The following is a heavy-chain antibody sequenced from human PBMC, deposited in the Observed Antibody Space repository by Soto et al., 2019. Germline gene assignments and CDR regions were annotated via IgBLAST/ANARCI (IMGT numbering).Heavy chain of an antibody. Sequence: QVQLQESGPGLVKPSGTLSLTCAVSGGSISSSNWWSWVRQPPGKGLEWIGEIYHSGSTNYNPSRKNRVTISVDKSKNQFSLKLSSVTAADTAVYYCARIGYYDSSGRFQPFDYWGQGTLVTVSS. J-gene: IGHJ4*02. V-gene: IGHV4-4*02. D-gene: IGHD3-22*01. CDR1: GGSISSSNW. CDR3: ARIGYYDSSGRFQPFDY. CDR2: IYHSGST.